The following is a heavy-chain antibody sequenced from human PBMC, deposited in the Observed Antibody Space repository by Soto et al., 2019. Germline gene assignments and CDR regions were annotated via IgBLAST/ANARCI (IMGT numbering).Heavy chain of an antibody. CDR1: GGPISSYY. V-gene: IGHV4-59*01. J-gene: IGHJ3*02. D-gene: IGHD3-10*01. CDR2: NYYSGST. Sequence: SETLSLTCTVSGGPISSYYLSWIRQPPGKGLEGNGYNYYSGSTKYNPSLKSRVTISVDTSKNQFSLKLSSVTAADTAVYYCARVWGGAFDIWGQGTMVTVSS. CDR3: ARVWGGAFDI.